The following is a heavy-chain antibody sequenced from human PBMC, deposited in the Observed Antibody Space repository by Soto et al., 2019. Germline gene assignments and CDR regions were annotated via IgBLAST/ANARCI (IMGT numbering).Heavy chain of an antibody. CDR2: IVVGSGNT. CDR1: GFTFTSSA. CDR3: AADPHYDFWSGYYRYYFDY. V-gene: IGHV1-58*01. Sequence: SVKVSCKASGFTFTSSAVQWVRQARGQRLEWIGWIVVGSGNTNYAQKFQERVTITRDMSTSTAYMELSSLRSEDTAVYYCAADPHYDFWSGYYRYYFDYWGHGTLVTVSS. J-gene: IGHJ4*01. D-gene: IGHD3-3*01.